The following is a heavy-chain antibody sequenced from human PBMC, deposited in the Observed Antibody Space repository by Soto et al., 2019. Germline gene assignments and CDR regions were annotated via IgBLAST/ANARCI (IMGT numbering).Heavy chain of an antibody. CDR3: ARVGQGFWYFDL. J-gene: IGHJ2*01. CDR2: INTDGSTT. V-gene: IGHV3-74*01. Sequence: GGSLRLSCAASGFTFSSYCMHWVRQAPGKGLVLVSRINTDGSTTSYADSVKGRFTISRDNAKNTVYLQMNSLTAEDTAVYYCARVGQGFWYFDLWGRATLVTVSS. CDR1: GFTFSSYC.